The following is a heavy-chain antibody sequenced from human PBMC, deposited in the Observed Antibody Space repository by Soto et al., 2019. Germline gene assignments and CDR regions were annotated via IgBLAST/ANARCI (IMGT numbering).Heavy chain of an antibody. Sequence: GGSLRLSCAASGFTFSSYAMSWVRQAPGKGLEWVSAISGSGGSTYYADSVKGRFTISRDNSKNTLYLQMNSLRAEDTAVYYCAKASYYYDSSGSEVYGYYFDYWGQGTLVTVSS. D-gene: IGHD3-22*01. CDR2: ISGSGGST. J-gene: IGHJ4*02. CDR1: GFTFSSYA. V-gene: IGHV3-23*01. CDR3: AKASYYYDSSGSEVYGYYFDY.